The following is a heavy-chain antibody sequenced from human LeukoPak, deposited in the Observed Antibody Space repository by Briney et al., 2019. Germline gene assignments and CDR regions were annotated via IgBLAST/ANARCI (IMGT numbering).Heavy chain of an antibody. D-gene: IGHD3-22*01. Sequence: GGSLRLSCAASGFTFSSYAMSWVRQAPGKGLEWVSAISGSGGSTYYADSVTGRFTISRDISKNTLSLQMNSLRAEDTAVYYCARDGMIGVLAYYFDFWGQGTLVTVSS. CDR3: ARDGMIGVLAYYFDF. J-gene: IGHJ4*02. CDR2: ISGSGGST. CDR1: GFTFSSYA. V-gene: IGHV3-23*01.